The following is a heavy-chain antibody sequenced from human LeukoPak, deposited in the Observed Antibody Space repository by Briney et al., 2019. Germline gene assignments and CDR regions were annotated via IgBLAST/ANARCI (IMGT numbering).Heavy chain of an antibody. CDR2: IIPMMGIA. D-gene: IGHD5-12*01. CDR1: GGTLRRHT. CDR3: ARDIVATNYYYYYGMDV. J-gene: IGHJ6*02. Sequence: SVKVSCKASGGTLRRHTITWVRQAPGQGLEWMGRIIPMMGIANYAQKFQGRVTITADPSTDTAYMDLIRLISEDTAVYYCARDIVATNYYYYYGMDVWGQGTTVTVSS. V-gene: IGHV1-69*02.